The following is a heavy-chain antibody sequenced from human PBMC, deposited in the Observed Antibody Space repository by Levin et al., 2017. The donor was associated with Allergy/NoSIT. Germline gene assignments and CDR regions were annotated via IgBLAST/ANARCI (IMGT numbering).Heavy chain of an antibody. CDR2: LSSSGTP. V-gene: IGHV4-39*02. CDR3: ARGSGALTAHAEY. D-gene: IGHD1-20*01. Sequence: SETLSLTCTVSGDSIKISPFSWGWFRQSPGEGLEWIATLSSSGTPNYNPSLKSRLTLSVDTSKNLFSLRLTSVTAADTAVYYCARGSGALTAHAEYWGQGILVSVSS. J-gene: IGHJ4*02. CDR1: GDSIKISPFS.